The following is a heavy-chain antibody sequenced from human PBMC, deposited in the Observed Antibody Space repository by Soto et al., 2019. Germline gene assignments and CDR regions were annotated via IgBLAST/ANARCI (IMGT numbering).Heavy chain of an antibody. CDR1: GVTFSSYT. CDR3: KWLINGASDVSDF. J-gene: IGHJ3*01. CDR2: IIPILGIT. V-gene: IGHV1-69*02. D-gene: IGHD4-17*01. Sequence: QVQLVQSGAEVKKPGSSVKVSCKASGVTFSSYTISWVRQAPGQGLEWMGRIIPILGITNYAQKFQGRVTIIADKSTSKVHMELSSLGSEDTAMYESKWLINGASDVSDFWGQGSMVTVSS.